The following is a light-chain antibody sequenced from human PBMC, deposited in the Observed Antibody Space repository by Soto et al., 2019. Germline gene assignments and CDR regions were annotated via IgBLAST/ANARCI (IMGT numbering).Light chain of an antibody. CDR2: GTS. V-gene: IGKV3-20*01. CDR3: QQFGSSPGFT. J-gene: IGKJ3*01. CDR1: QNINSRY. Sequence: EIVLTQSPGTLPLSPGERATLSCRASQNINSRYLPWYQQKPGQAPRLLIYGTSSRATGIPDRFSGSGSGTDCTLAISRLEPEDFAVYYCQQFGSSPGFTFGPGTKVDIK.